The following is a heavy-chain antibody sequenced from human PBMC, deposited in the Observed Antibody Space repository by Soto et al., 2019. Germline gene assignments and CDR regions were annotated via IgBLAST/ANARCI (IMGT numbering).Heavy chain of an antibody. J-gene: IGHJ1*01. CDR1: GYTFTSYG. V-gene: IGHV1-18*01. CDR3: ARDLSRGYSKPAEYFQH. CDR2: ISAYNGNT. D-gene: IGHD3-22*01. Sequence: QVQLVQSGAEGKKPGASVKVSCKASGYTFTSYGISWVRQAPGQGLEWMGWISAYNGNTNYAQKLQGRVTMTTDTSTSTAYMELRSLRSDDTAVYYCARDLSRGYSKPAEYFQHWGQGTLVTVSS.